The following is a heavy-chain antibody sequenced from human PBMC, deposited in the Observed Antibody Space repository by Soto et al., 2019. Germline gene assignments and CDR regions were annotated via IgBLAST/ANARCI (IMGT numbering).Heavy chain of an antibody. V-gene: IGHV3-30-3*01. Sequence: QVRLVESGGGAVQPGDSLRLSCDASGFTFSTYALHWVRQSPGKGLEWVAFISYTGANQYYADSVKGRFTVSRDNSKNIASLQMTSLKPEDSAVYYCARDAVLYSRVAYYDHLGQGTLVTVSS. D-gene: IGHD4-4*01. CDR3: ARDAVLYSRVAYYDH. CDR1: GFTFSTYA. J-gene: IGHJ4*02. CDR2: ISYTGANQ.